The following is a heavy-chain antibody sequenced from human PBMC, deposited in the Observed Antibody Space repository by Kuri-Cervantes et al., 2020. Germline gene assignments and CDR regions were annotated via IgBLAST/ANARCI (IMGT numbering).Heavy chain of an antibody. CDR2: IKQDGSEK. D-gene: IGHD3-16*02. Sequence: GGSLRLSCAASGFTFSSYWMSWVRQAPGKGLEWVANIKQDGSEKYYVDSVKGRFTISRDNARNTLYLQMNSLRAEDAAVYYCARVYYDYVWGSHRYIDYWGQGTLVTVSS. CDR3: ARVYYDYVWGSHRYIDY. V-gene: IGHV3-7*04. J-gene: IGHJ4*02. CDR1: GFTFSSYW.